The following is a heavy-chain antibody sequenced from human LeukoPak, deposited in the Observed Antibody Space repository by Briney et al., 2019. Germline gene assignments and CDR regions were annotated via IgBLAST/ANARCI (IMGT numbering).Heavy chain of an antibody. CDR2: INPNSGNT. D-gene: IGHD5-24*01. Sequence: ASVKVSCKASGYTFTGYYMHWVRQAPGQGLEWMGWINPNSGNTGYAQKFQGRVTMTRNTSISTAYMELSSLRSEDTAVYYCARESIGDGYNYDYWGQGTLVTVSS. J-gene: IGHJ4*02. CDR3: ARESIGDGYNYDY. CDR1: GYTFTGYY. V-gene: IGHV1-8*02.